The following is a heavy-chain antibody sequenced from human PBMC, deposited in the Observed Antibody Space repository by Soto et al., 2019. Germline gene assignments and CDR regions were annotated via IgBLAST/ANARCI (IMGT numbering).Heavy chain of an antibody. CDR1: GGSISRYY. J-gene: IGHJ4*02. D-gene: IGHD2-2*01. CDR3: ARAPYCSSTSCLRYYFDY. Sequence: QVQLQESGPGLVKPSETLSLTCTVSGGSISRYYWSWIRQPPGKGLEWIGYIYYSGSTNYNPSLKSRVTISVDTSKNQFSLKLSSVTAADTAVYYCARAPYCSSTSCLRYYFDYWGQGTLVTVSS. V-gene: IGHV4-59*01. CDR2: IYYSGST.